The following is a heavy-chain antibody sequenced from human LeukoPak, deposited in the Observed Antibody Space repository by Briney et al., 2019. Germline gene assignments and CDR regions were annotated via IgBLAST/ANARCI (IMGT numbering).Heavy chain of an antibody. CDR1: GGSISSSSYY. V-gene: IGHV4-39*01. CDR3: ARHGYIWGEKREIDY. D-gene: IGHD3-16*01. CDR2: IYYSGST. Sequence: SETLPLTCTVSGGSISSSSYYWGWIRQPPGKGLEWIGSIYYSGSTYYNPSLKSRLTISVDTSKNQFSLKLSSVTAADTAVYYCARHGYIWGEKREIDYWGQGTLVTVSS. J-gene: IGHJ4*02.